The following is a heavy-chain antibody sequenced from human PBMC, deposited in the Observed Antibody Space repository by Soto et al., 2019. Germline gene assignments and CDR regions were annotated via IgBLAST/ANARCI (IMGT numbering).Heavy chain of an antibody. D-gene: IGHD6-13*01. V-gene: IGHV5-51*01. Sequence: HGESLKISCKGSGYSFTSYWIGWVRQMPGKGLEWMGIIYPGDSDTKYSPSFQGQVTISADKSISTAYLQWSSLKASDTAMYYCARQRYSNTWYVIPDYYYYGMDVWGQGTTVTVSS. CDR1: GYSFTSYW. CDR2: IYPGDSDT. J-gene: IGHJ6*02. CDR3: ARQRYSNTWYVIPDYYYYGMDV.